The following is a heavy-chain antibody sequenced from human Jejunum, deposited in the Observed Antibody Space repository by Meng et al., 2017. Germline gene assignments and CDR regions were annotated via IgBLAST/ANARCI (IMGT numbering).Heavy chain of an antibody. CDR3: ARLANSSPDY. V-gene: IGHV4-39*01. Sequence: QLQLQESGPGLWKPSETLSLTCTVSGGSISSRSYYWGWIRQPPGKGLEWIASVFHSGTTYYNPSLQSRVTISIDTSKNQFSMRLTSVTATDTSVYYCARLANSSPDYWGRGTLVTVSS. CDR1: GGSISSRSYY. J-gene: IGHJ4*02. CDR2: VFHSGTT. D-gene: IGHD6-13*01.